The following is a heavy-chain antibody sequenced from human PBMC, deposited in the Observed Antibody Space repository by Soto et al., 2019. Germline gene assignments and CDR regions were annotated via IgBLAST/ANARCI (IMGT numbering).Heavy chain of an antibody. Sequence: SVKVSCKASGGTFSSYAISWVRQAPGQGLEWMGGIIPIFGTANYAQKFQGRVTITADKSTSTAYMELSSLRSEDTAVYYCASNSGSYSLYWYLDLCGGGTMVTV. CDR3: ASNSGSYSLYWYLDL. CDR2: IIPIFGTA. J-gene: IGHJ2*01. D-gene: IGHD1-26*01. V-gene: IGHV1-69*06. CDR1: GGTFSSYA.